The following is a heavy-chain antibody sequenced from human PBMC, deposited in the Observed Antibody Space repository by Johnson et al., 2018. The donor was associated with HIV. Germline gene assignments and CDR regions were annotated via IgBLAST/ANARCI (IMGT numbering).Heavy chain of an antibody. Sequence: VQLVESGGGLVQPGGSLRLSCAASGFTFSSYAMHWVRQAPGKGLEYVSAISSNGGSTYYANSVKGRFTISRDNSKNTLYLQMNSLRAEDTAVYYCARDEVAGAFDIWGQGTMVTVSS. CDR3: ARDEVAGAFDI. J-gene: IGHJ3*02. V-gene: IGHV3-64*01. CDR1: GFTFSSYA. CDR2: ISSNGGST.